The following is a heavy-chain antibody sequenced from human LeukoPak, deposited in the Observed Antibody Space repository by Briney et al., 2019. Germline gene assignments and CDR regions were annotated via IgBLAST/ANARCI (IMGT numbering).Heavy chain of an antibody. CDR3: ALGFHCSSTSCYDGAFDI. CDR1: GYTFTSYD. Sequence: ASVKVSCKASGYTFTSYDINWVRQATGQGLEWMGWMNPNSGNTGYAQKFQGRVTITRNTSISTAYMELSSLRSEDTAVYYCALGFHCSSTSCYDGAFDIWGQGTMVTVSS. J-gene: IGHJ3*02. CDR2: MNPNSGNT. V-gene: IGHV1-8*03. D-gene: IGHD2-2*01.